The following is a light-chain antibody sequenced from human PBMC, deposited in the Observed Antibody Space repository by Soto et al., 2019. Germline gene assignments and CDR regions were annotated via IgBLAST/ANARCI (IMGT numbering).Light chain of an antibody. V-gene: IGLV2-11*01. CDR2: DVT. Sequence: QSALTQPRSVSGSPGQSVTVSCTAASSDVGAYNYVSWYQHHPGKAPKLIIYDVTKRPSGVPDRFTGSKSGNTASLTISGLQAEDEADYFCCSYTTSSTRVFGTGTKLTVL. CDR1: SSDVGAYNY. J-gene: IGLJ1*01. CDR3: CSYTTSSTRV.